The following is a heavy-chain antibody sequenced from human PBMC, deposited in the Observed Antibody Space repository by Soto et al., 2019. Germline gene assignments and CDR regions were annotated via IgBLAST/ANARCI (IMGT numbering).Heavy chain of an antibody. J-gene: IGHJ4*02. CDR1: GITFSDYW. V-gene: IGHV3-74*01. D-gene: IGHD5-18*01. CDR2: VNSDGSRT. Sequence: EVQLVESGGGLVQPGGSLRLSCVVSGITFSDYWMHWVRQAPGKGLVWVSRVNSDGSRTSYADSVKGRFTISRDNAKNTLYLQMNSLRDEDTAVYYCARDGYSYGFGVFDYWGQGTLVTVSS. CDR3: ARDGYSYGFGVFDY.